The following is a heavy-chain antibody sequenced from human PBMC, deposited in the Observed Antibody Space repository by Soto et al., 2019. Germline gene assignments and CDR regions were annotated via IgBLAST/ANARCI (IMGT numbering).Heavy chain of an antibody. D-gene: IGHD5-18*01. V-gene: IGHV3-33*01. Sequence: GGSLRLSCAASGFTFSSYGMHWVRQAPGKGLEWVAVIWYDGSNKYYADSVKGRFTISRDNSKNTLYLQMNSLRAEDTAVYYCARDDPHTASIDYWGQGTLVTVSS. CDR3: ARDDPHTASIDY. CDR2: IWYDGSNK. J-gene: IGHJ4*02. CDR1: GFTFSSYG.